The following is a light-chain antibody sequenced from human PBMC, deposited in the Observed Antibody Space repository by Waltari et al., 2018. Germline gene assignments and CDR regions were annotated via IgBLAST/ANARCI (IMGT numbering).Light chain of an antibody. V-gene: IGLV2-14*01. Sequence: QSALTQPASVSGSPGQSITISCTGTSSDVGGHNYVSWYQQYPGKAPKLIIYEVRIRPSGVLHPFSGSKSGNTASLTISGLQAEDEAEYYCSSFTDSVTLIFGGGTKLTV. CDR3: SSFTDSVTLI. J-gene: IGLJ2*01. CDR2: EVR. CDR1: SSDVGGHNY.